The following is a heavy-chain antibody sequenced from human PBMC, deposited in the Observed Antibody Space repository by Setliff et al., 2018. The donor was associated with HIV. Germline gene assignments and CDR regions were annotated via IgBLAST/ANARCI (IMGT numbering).Heavy chain of an antibody. J-gene: IGHJ4*02. CDR2: TYYSGRT. V-gene: IGHV4-59*08. CDR3: ASQPAYSTDWYPPGYFDH. CDR1: GGPISSYY. Sequence: SETLSLTCTVSGGPISSYYWSWIRQPPGKGLEWIGYTYYSGRTNYNPSLKSRVTISVDTSRNQFSLKLSSVTAADTAVYYCASQPAYSTDWYPPGYFDHWGQGTLVT. D-gene: IGHD6-19*01.